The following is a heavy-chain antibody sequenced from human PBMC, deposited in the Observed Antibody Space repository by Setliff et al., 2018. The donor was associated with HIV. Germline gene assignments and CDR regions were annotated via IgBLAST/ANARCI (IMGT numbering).Heavy chain of an antibody. V-gene: IGHV3-72*01. Sequence: GSLRLSCAASGFTFGDHYMDWVRQAPGKGLEWVGRTKNKDNSFTTEYAASVKGRFTISRDDSKNTLYLQMNTMKTEDTAVYYCAADIPTPLAQIDYWGQGTLVTVSS. CDR3: AADIPTPLAQIDY. D-gene: IGHD2-15*01. J-gene: IGHJ4*02. CDR2: TKNKDNSFTT. CDR1: GFTFGDHY.